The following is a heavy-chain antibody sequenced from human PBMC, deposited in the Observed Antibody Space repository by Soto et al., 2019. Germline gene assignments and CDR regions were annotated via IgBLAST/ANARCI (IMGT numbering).Heavy chain of an antibody. CDR3: ARVVDCSSTTCYYNYYYGMDV. CDR1: GGSFSGYY. CDR2: INHSGST. Sequence: SETLSLTCAVYGGSFSGYYWSWIRQPPGKGLEWIGEINHSGSTNYNPSLKSRVTISVDTSKNQFSLKLSSVTAADTAVYYCARVVDCSSTTCYYNYYYGMDVWGQGTTVTVSS. J-gene: IGHJ6*02. V-gene: IGHV4-34*01. D-gene: IGHD2-2*01.